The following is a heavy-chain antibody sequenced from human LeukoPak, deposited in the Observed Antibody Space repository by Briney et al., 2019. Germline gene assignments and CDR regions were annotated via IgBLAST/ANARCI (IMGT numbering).Heavy chain of an antibody. J-gene: IGHJ4*02. CDR1: GFTFNNAW. CDR2: IKSKTDGGTT. Sequence: GVSLTLSCAASGFTFNNAWMNWVRQAPGKGLEWVGRIKSKTDGGTTEYAAAVRGRFTISRDDSRNTLHLQMNSLKTEDTAVYYCTTLQMYYYDSSGYYFFDYWGQGTLVTVS. V-gene: IGHV3-15*01. D-gene: IGHD3-22*01. CDR3: TTLQMYYYDSSGYYFFDY.